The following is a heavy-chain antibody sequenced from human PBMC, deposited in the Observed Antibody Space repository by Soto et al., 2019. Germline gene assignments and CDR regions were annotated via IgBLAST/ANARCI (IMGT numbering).Heavy chain of an antibody. D-gene: IGHD6-19*01. CDR2: IYHSGST. V-gene: IGHV4-4*02. J-gene: IGHJ4*02. CDR1: GGSISNSNW. CDR3: ARHMKAVAAALAY. Sequence: SETLSLTCGVFGGSISNSNWWTWVRQPPGKGLEWIGEIYHSGSTNYNSSLMSRVTISLDKVNNQFSLKLTSVTAADTAVYYCARHMKAVAAALAYWGQGIPVTVSS.